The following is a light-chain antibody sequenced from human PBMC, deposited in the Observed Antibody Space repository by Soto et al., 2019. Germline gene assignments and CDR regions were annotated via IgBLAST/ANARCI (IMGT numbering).Light chain of an antibody. CDR2: HAS. V-gene: IGKV3-15*01. J-gene: IGKJ5*01. CDR3: QQYNNWPSIT. Sequence: EIVMTQSPATLSVSPGERATLSCRASQSVGSYLAWYQQKPGQAPRLLIYHASTRATGIPARFSGSGSGTEFTLTISSLQSEDFAVYSCQQYNNWPSITFGQGTRLGI. CDR1: QSVGSY.